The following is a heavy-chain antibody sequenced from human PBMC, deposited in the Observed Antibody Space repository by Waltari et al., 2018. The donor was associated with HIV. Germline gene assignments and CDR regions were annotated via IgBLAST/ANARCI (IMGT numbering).Heavy chain of an antibody. V-gene: IGHV3-30*03. J-gene: IGHJ4*02. CDR2: ILFEGAKE. CDR1: ASSFCGYD. D-gene: IGHD6-13*01. Sequence: QVRLVESGGGVVQPGRSLRLSCEAPASSFCGYDMHWVRQTPEKGVEVVAGILFEGAKENYNSSVKGRFTVSRGNSKNTIYFQMNNLRPDDTAVYYCARDVAYSSTWPSYWGQGTLVTVSS. CDR3: ARDVAYSSTWPSY.